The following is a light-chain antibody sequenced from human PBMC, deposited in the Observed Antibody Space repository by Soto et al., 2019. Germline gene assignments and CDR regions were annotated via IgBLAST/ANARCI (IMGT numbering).Light chain of an antibody. CDR3: SSYTSSNTQVV. V-gene: IGLV2-14*01. J-gene: IGLJ2*01. CDR1: SSDVGGYNY. Sequence: QAALTQPASVSGSPGQSITISCTGTSSDVGGYNYVSWYQQHPGKAPKLMIYEVSNRPSGVSDRFSGSKSGNTASLTISGLQAEDEADYYCSSYTSSNTQVVFGGGTKVTVL. CDR2: EVS.